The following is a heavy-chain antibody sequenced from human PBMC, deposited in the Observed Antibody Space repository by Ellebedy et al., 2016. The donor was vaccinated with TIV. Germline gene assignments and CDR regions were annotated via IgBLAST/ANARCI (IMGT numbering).Heavy chain of an antibody. Sequence: GESLKISCAASGFTFSSYSMNWVRQAPGKGLEWGSSISSSSSYIYYADSVKGRFTISRDNTKNSLYLQMNSLRAEDTAVYYCALQGGMIVDTAMGGMDVWGQGTTVTVSS. CDR2: ISSSSSYI. J-gene: IGHJ6*02. CDR1: GFTFSSYS. CDR3: ALQGGMIVDTAMGGMDV. D-gene: IGHD5-18*01. V-gene: IGHV3-21*04.